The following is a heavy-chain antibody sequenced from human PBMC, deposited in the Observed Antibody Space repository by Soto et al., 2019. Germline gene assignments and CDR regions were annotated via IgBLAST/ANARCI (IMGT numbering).Heavy chain of an antibody. Sequence: ASVKVSCKPSGYTLNTYYLHWVRQAPGQGLEWMGIIHPSGGGSTYAQKFLGRVTMTRDTSTSTAFMELSSLRSADTAVYYCARSYYDFWSGGRIAFDIWGQGTMVTVSS. CDR3: ARSYYDFWSGGRIAFDI. V-gene: IGHV1-46*02. J-gene: IGHJ3*02. CDR2: IHPSGGGS. D-gene: IGHD3-3*01. CDR1: GYTLNTYY.